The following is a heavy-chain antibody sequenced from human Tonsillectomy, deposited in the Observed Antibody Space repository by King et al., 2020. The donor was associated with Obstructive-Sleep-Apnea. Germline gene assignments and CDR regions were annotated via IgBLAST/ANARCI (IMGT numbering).Heavy chain of an antibody. CDR2: IYHSWST. V-gene: IGHV4-4*02. CDR1: GGSISSGNW. Sequence: VQLQESGPGLVNPSGTLSLTCVVSGGSISSGNWWSWVRQPPGKGLEWIGEIYHSWSTNYNPSLKSRVTISVDRSKNQFSLKLTSVTAADTAVYYCARGYVTLSYGMDVWGQGTAVTVSS. D-gene: IGHD3-3*01. CDR3: ARGYVTLSYGMDV. J-gene: IGHJ6*02.